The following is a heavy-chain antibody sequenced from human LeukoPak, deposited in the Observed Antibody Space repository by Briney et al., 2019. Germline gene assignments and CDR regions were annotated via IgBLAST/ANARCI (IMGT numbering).Heavy chain of an antibody. CDR2: INPNSGGT. D-gene: IGHD2-2*01. CDR3: AGDYCSSTSCYGYFGY. Sequence: ASVKVSCKASGYTFTGYYMHWVRRAPGQGLEWMGWINPNSGGTNYAQKFQGRVTMTRDTSISAAYMELSRLRSDDTAVYYCAGDYCSSTSCYGYFGYWGQGTLVTVSS. CDR1: GYTFTGYY. J-gene: IGHJ4*02. V-gene: IGHV1-2*02.